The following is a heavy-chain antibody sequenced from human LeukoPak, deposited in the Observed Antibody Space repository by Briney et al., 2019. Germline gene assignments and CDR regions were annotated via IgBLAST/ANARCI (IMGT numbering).Heavy chain of an antibody. V-gene: IGHV4-59*01. CDR2: IYYSGDT. D-gene: IGHD4/OR15-4a*01. Sequence: PSETLSLTCTVSRDSISGYSWSWIRQSPGGGLEWIGYIYYSGDTAYNPSLRSRVTMSVDTSKSRFSLQLRSMTTADTAVYYCVRGPYGASISKWFDPWGQGTQVTVSP. CDR3: VRGPYGASISKWFDP. CDR1: RDSISGYS. J-gene: IGHJ5*02.